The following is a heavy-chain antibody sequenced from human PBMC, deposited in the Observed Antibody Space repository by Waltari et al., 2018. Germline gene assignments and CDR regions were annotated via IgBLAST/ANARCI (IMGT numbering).Heavy chain of an antibody. CDR1: GGSISRYY. J-gene: IGHJ5*02. V-gene: IGHV4-59*01. CDR3: AGDQRRWLQRWFDP. D-gene: IGHD5-12*01. Sequence: QVQLQESGPGLVKPSETLSLTCTVSGGSISRYYWSWIRQPPGKGLEWIGYIYSSGSTNYNPSLKSRVTISVDTSKNQFSLKLSSVTAADTAVYYCAGDQRRWLQRWFDPWGQGTLVTVSS. CDR2: IYSSGST.